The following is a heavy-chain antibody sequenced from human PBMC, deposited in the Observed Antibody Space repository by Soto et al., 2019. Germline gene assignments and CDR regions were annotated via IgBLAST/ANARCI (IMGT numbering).Heavy chain of an antibody. CDR2: IIPIFGIG. Sequence: SVKVSCKASGGTFNRYAISWVRQAPGQGLEWMGGIIPIFGIGNDAQRFQGRVTITADESTGTAYMELSSLRSEDTGVYYCARSAITLFGVVSIPPHYYSEMDVWGQGTTVTVPS. V-gene: IGHV1-69*13. CDR1: GGTFNRYA. D-gene: IGHD3-3*01. J-gene: IGHJ6*02. CDR3: ARSAITLFGVVSIPPHYYSEMDV.